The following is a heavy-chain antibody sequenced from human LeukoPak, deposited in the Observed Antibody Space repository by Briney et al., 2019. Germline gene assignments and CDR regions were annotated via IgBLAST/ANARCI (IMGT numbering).Heavy chain of an antibody. CDR1: GDSFSGYY. CDR3: ARVSSAGIWDY. D-gene: IGHD6-19*01. CDR2: IYISGST. Sequence: NPSETLSLTCTVSGDSFSGYYWSWIRQPAGKGLEWIGRIYISGSTNYNPSLKSRVTMSVDTSKNQFSLKLSSVTAADTAVYYCARVSSAGIWDYWGQGTLVTVSS. J-gene: IGHJ4*02. V-gene: IGHV4-4*07.